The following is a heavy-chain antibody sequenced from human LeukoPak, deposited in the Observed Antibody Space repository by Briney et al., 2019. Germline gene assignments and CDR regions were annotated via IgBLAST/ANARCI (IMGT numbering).Heavy chain of an antibody. J-gene: IGHJ4*02. CDR2: VCGGGGST. D-gene: IGHD6-19*01. CDR1: GFTFSSYV. Sequence: PGGSLRLSCGASGFTFSSYVMSWVCQAPGKGLEWVSTVCGGGGSTDYADSMKGRFTISRDNSKNTLYLQLNSLRAEDAALYYCVKGAQQWLYYFDYWGQGTLVTVSS. CDR3: VKGAQQWLYYFDY. V-gene: IGHV3-23*01.